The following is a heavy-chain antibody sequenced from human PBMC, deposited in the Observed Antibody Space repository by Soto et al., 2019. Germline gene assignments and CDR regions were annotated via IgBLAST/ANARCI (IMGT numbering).Heavy chain of an antibody. D-gene: IGHD3-22*01. CDR3: TGAPYYYDSSGSSFDY. CDR2: IRSKAYGGTT. J-gene: IGHJ4*02. Sequence: GGSLRLSCTASGFAFGDYAMSWVRHAPGKGLEWVGFIRSKAYGGTTEYAASVKGRFIMSRDDSKSIAYLQMNSLKTEDTAVYYCTGAPYYYDSSGSSFDYWGQGTLVTVSS. CDR1: GFAFGDYA. V-gene: IGHV3-49*04.